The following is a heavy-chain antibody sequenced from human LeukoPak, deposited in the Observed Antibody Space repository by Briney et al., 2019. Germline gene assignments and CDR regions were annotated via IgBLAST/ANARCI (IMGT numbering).Heavy chain of an antibody. CDR2: IYPGDSDT. CDR3: VRSVTSSSSWSS. J-gene: IGHJ5*02. CDR1: GYRFTNYW. D-gene: IGHD6-13*01. Sequence: GESLKISCKGSGYRFTNYWIGWVRRMPGKGLEWMGSIYPGDSDTRNSPSFQGRVTISADKSISTAYLQWSSLKASDTAMYYCVRSVTSSSSWSSWGQGTLVAVSS. V-gene: IGHV5-51*01.